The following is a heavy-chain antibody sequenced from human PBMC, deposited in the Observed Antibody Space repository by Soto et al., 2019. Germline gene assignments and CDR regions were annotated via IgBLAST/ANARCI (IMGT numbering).Heavy chain of an antibody. D-gene: IGHD3-22*01. J-gene: IGHJ4*02. CDR2: IGTAGDT. Sequence: GGSLRLSCAASGFTFSSYDMHWVRQATGKGLEWVSAIGTAGDTYYPGSVKGRFTISRENAKNSLYLQMNSLRAEDTAVYYCARTLRYYYDSSGYYYDPYDYWGQGTLVTVSS. CDR3: ARTLRYYYDSSGYYYDPYDY. V-gene: IGHV3-13*01. CDR1: GFTFSSYD.